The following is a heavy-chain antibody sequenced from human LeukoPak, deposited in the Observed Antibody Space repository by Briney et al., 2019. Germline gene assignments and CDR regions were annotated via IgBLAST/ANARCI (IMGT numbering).Heavy chain of an antibody. D-gene: IGHD3-10*01. CDR1: GGTFSSYA. V-gene: IGHV1-69*04. CDR3: ARERVVTMVRGFYYFDY. CDR2: INPILGIA. J-gene: IGHJ4*02. Sequence: SVKVSCKASGGTFSSYAISWVRQAPGQGLEWMGRINPILGIANYAQKFQGRVTITADKSTSTAYMELSSLRSEDTAVYYCARERVVTMVRGFYYFDYWGQGTLVTVSS.